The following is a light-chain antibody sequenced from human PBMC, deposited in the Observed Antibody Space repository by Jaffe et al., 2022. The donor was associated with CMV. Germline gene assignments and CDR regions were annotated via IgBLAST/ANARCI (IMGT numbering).Light chain of an antibody. Sequence: QAGLTQPPSVSKALRQTATLTCTGNSNNVGYQGVAWLLQQQGHPPRLLSYRNHSRPSGISERFSASRSGNFASLTITGLQPEDEADYYCSAWDTSLKAWLFGGGTKLTVL. J-gene: IGLJ3*02. CDR2: RNH. V-gene: IGLV10-54*01. CDR3: SAWDTSLKAWL. CDR1: SNNVGYQG.